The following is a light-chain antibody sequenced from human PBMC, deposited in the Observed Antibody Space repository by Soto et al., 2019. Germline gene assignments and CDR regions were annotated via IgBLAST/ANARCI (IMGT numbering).Light chain of an antibody. CDR2: EVN. J-gene: IGLJ2*01. CDR1: SSDIGAYKY. Sequence: QSAVTQPPSASGSPGQSVTISCSGTSSDIGAYKYVSWYQHHSGKVPRLIIYEVNKRPSGVPDRFSGSKSGNTASLIVSGLHAEDEADYYCSSYGGSNNFVVFGGGTKVTVL. CDR3: SSYGGSNNFVV. V-gene: IGLV2-8*01.